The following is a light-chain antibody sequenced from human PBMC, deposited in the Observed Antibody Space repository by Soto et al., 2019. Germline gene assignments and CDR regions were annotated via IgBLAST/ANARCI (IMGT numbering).Light chain of an antibody. Sequence: QSALTQPASVSGSPGQSITISCTGTSSDVGDYKYVSWYQQHPGKAPKLVISEVSNRPSGISNRFSGSKSGNTASLTISGLQAEDEADYYCSSYTTSFTYVFRTGTKVTVL. CDR1: SSDVGDYKY. CDR2: EVS. CDR3: SSYTTSFTYV. V-gene: IGLV2-14*01. J-gene: IGLJ1*01.